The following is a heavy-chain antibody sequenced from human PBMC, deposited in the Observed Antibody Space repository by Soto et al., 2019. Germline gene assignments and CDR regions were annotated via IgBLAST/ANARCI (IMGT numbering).Heavy chain of an antibody. V-gene: IGHV3-23*01. D-gene: IGHD1-26*01. J-gene: IGHJ6*04. CDR1: GFTFSNYA. Sequence: EVQLLESGGGLVQPGGSLRLSCAASGFTFSNYAMTWVRQAPGKGLEWVSAISGSGGSTYYADSVKGRFTISRDNSKNTLYLQMDSLRAEDTAVYYCANPPPTMESTIYYYYVMDVWGKGTTVTVSS. CDR3: ANPPPTMESTIYYYYVMDV. CDR2: ISGSGGST.